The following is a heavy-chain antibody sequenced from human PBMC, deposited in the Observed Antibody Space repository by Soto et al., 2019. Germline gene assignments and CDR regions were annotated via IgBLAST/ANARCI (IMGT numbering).Heavy chain of an antibody. Sequence: PGGSLRLSCAASGFTFSSYAMHWVRQAPGKGLEWVAVISYDGSNKYYADSVKGRFTISRDNSKNTLYLQMNSLRAEDTAVYYCARKGGYSSHGYYFDYWGQGTLVTVSS. CDR2: ISYDGSNK. J-gene: IGHJ4*02. CDR1: GFTFSSYA. CDR3: ARKGGYSSHGYYFDY. D-gene: IGHD5-18*01. V-gene: IGHV3-30-3*01.